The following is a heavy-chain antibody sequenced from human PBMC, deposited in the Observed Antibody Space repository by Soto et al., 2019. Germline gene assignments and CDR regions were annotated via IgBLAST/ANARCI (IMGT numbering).Heavy chain of an antibody. Sequence: QVQLVQSGAEVKKPGSSVKVSCKASGGTFSSYTISWVRQAPGQGLEWMGRINPILGIANYGKKFKGRVTITADKPTSTAYMELSSLRSEDTAVYYCARDCSSTSCYAYPWGQGTLVTVSS. CDR3: ARDCSSTSCYAYP. J-gene: IGHJ5*02. CDR1: GGTFSSYT. CDR2: INPILGIA. V-gene: IGHV1-69*08. D-gene: IGHD2-2*01.